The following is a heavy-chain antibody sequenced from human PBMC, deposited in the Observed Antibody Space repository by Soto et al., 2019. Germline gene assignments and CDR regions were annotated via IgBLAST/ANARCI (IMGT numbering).Heavy chain of an antibody. V-gene: IGHV1-69*01. CDR3: ARGFCGGACSADHWYFDL. CDR2: IIPIYGAT. D-gene: IGHD2-21*02. J-gene: IGHJ2*01. Sequence: QLQLVQSGAEVKKPGSSVKVSCKASGGTFSTYAASWVRQAPGQGLEWLGGIIPIYGATKYEQKLQGRVTITADEVTVTAYMELSSLRSEDTAVYYCARGFCGGACSADHWYFDLWGPGTLVTVSS. CDR1: GGTFSTYA.